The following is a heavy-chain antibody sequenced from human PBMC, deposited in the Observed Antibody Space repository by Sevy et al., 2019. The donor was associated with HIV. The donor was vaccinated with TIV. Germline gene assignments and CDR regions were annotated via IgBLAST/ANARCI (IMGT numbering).Heavy chain of an antibody. CDR2: ISHDGINE. CDR1: GFSFSYYG. Sequence: GGSLRLSCIGSGFSFSYYGIHWVRQSPGKGLDWVALISHDGINEYYADSVKGRFTISSDNSKNTVYLEMNSLRNEDMVIYFCANAYSAGYSYSLRDALDVWGQETTVTVSS. CDR3: ANAYSAGYSYSLRDALDV. D-gene: IGHD2-21*01. V-gene: IGHV3-30*18. J-gene: IGHJ6*02.